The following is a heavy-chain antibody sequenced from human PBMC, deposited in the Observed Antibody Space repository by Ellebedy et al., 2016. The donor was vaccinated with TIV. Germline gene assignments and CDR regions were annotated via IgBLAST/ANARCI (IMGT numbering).Heavy chain of an antibody. J-gene: IGHJ4*02. CDR2: ISGSGGST. CDR3: AKPTAGEWFGELLYHVDY. D-gene: IGHD3-10*01. Sequence: PGGSLRLSCEASGFTFSNYAMSRVRQAPGKGLEGVSGISGSGGSTYYADSVKGRFTISRDNSKNTLYLQMNSLRAEDTAVYYCAKPTAGEWFGELLYHVDYWGQGILVTVSS. V-gene: IGHV3-23*01. CDR1: GFTFSNYA.